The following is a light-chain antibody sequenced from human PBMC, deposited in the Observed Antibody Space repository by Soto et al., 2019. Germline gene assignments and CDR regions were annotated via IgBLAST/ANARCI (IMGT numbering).Light chain of an antibody. CDR3: QQYGSSPGT. J-gene: IGKJ1*01. CDR2: GAS. CDR1: QSVSSSY. V-gene: IGKV3-20*01. Sequence: EIVLTQSPGTLSLSPGERATLSCRASQSVSSSYLAWYQQKPGQAPRLLIYGASSRATGIPDRFSGSGSGTDFTLTISRQEPEDFAVYYCQQYGSSPGTFGQGTKVEIK.